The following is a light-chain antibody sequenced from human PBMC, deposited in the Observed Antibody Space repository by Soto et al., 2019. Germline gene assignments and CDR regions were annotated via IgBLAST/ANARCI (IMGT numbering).Light chain of an antibody. V-gene: IGKV1-17*01. Sequence: DIQMTESPSAGSAAVSQWFPITLRTSQSISSYLNWYQQKPGKVPKLLIYAASSLQSGVPSRFSGSGSGTEFTVTISSLQPEDVATYYCLQLNSYPHTFGQGTRGRL. CDR3: LQLNSYPHT. J-gene: IGKJ5*01. CDR2: AAS. CDR1: QSISSY.